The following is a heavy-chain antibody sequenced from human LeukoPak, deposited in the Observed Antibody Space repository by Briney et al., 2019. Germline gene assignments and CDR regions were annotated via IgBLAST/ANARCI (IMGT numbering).Heavy chain of an antibody. D-gene: IGHD3-22*01. Sequence: PSETLSLTCTVSGGSISSGRYYWSWMRQRAGQGLEWIGRIYAGGSTNYNPSLRSRVTISVDTSKNHFSLKLSSVTAADTAVYYCASDTYYYDSSGYYQIDYWGQGTLVTVSS. CDR3: ASDTYYYDSSGYYQIDY. J-gene: IGHJ4*02. CDR1: GGSISSGRYY. CDR2: IYAGGST. V-gene: IGHV4-61*02.